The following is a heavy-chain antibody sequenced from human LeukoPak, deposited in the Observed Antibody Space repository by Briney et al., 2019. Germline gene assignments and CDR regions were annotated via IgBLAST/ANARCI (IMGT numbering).Heavy chain of an antibody. CDR3: ARHLTRLRLREYYYYYYMDV. CDR2: IIPIFGTA. D-gene: IGHD5-12*01. V-gene: IGHV1-69*06. CDR1: GGTFSSYA. J-gene: IGHJ6*03. Sequence: GASVKVSCKASGGTFSSYAISWVRQAPGQGLEWMGGIIPIFGTANYAQKFQGRVTITADKSTSTAYMELSSLRSDDTAVYYCARHLTRLRLREYYYYYYMDVWGKGTTVTVSS.